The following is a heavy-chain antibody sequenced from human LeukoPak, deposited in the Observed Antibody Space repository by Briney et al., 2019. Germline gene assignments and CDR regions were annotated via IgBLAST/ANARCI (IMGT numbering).Heavy chain of an antibody. Sequence: ASVKVSCKASGYTFTSYDINWARQATGQGLEWMGWMNPNSGNTGYAQKFQGRVTMTRNTSISTAYMELSSLRSEDTAVYYCARGPPYYYGSGSVVYWFDPWGQGTLVTVSS. V-gene: IGHV1-8*01. CDR2: MNPNSGNT. CDR1: GYTFTSYD. CDR3: ARGPPYYYGSGSVVYWFDP. J-gene: IGHJ5*02. D-gene: IGHD3-10*01.